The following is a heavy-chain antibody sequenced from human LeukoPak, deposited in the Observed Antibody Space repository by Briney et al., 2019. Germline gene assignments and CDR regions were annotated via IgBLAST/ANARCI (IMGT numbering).Heavy chain of an antibody. CDR2: INPNTGGT. CDR3: AREGFCTGSKCPAEY. Sequence: ASVKVSCKASGYTFTAYYMYWVRQAPGQGLEWMGWINPNTGGTNSAQKFQSRVTMTRDTSISTAYMELKRLSSDDTAVYFCAREGFCTGSKCPAEYWGQGTLVTVSS. CDR1: GYTFTAYY. V-gene: IGHV1-2*02. J-gene: IGHJ4*02. D-gene: IGHD2-8*02.